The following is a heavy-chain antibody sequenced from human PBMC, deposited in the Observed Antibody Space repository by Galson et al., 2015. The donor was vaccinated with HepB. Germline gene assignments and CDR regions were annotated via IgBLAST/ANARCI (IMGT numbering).Heavy chain of an antibody. CDR3: ARDHMYGYTYGSDAFQL. Sequence: SLRLSCAASGFSFPMYGMHWVRQAPGKGLEWVAVVWYDGNNKEYEDSVKGQFTISRDNSKNTLYLQMNSLRAEDTAMYYCARDHMYGYTYGSDAFQLWGQGTMVIVSS. D-gene: IGHD5-18*01. V-gene: IGHV3-33*01. CDR1: GFSFPMYG. CDR2: VWYDGNNK. J-gene: IGHJ3*01.